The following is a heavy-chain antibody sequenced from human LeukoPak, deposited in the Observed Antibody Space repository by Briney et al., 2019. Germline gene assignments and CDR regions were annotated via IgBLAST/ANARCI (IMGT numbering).Heavy chain of an antibody. V-gene: IGHV1-24*01. CDR3: ALPYDSSGYYDY. D-gene: IGHD3-22*01. CDR2: FDPEDGET. J-gene: IGHJ4*02. Sequence: GASVKVSCKVSGYTLTELSMHWVRQAPGKGLEWMGGFDPEDGETIYAQKFQGRVTMTEDTSTDTAYMELSSLRSEDTAVYYCALPYDSSGYYDYWGQGTLVTVSS. CDR1: GYTLTELS.